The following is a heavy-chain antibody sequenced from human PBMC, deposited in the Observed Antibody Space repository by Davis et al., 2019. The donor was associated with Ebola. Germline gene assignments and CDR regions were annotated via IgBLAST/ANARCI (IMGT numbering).Heavy chain of an antibody. D-gene: IGHD5/OR15-5a*01. J-gene: IGHJ4*02. CDR2: LYDSGSS. V-gene: IGHV4-38-2*01. CDR3: AIYSVYDPDF. CDR1: GFSFTNGYY. Sequence: PSETLSLTCAVSGFSFTNGYYWGWIRQPPGKGLEWIGSLYDSGSSYFNPSLKSRVTMSVDTSKSHFSLKLRSVTAADTAVYYCAIYSVYDPDFWGQGTLVTVSS.